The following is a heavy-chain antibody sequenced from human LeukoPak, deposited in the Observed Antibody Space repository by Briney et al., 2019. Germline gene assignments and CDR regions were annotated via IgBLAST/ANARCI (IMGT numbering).Heavy chain of an antibody. D-gene: IGHD3-22*01. V-gene: IGHV1-2*06. Sequence: ASVKVSCKASGYAFTDYYMHWLRQAPGQGLELMGRINPNTGTTNYAQKFQGRVTMTRDTSINTAYMELSSLRSDDTAVYYCARVSSSGGYYSSDTSNILLQGTKVTVCS. CDR2: INPNTGTT. CDR1: GYAFTDYY. CDR3: ARVSSSGGYYSSDTSNI. J-gene: IGHJ3*02.